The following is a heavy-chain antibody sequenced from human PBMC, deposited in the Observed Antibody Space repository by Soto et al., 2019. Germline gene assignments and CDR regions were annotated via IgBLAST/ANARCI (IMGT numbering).Heavy chain of an antibody. Sequence: SETLSLTCTVSGGSISSYYWSWIRQPPGKGLEWIGYIYYSGSTNYNPSLKSRVTISVDTSKNQFSLKLSSVTAADTAVFYCARGVVGATIGYYGMDVWGQGTTVTVSS. CDR1: GGSISSYY. V-gene: IGHV4-59*01. J-gene: IGHJ6*02. CDR2: IYYSGST. CDR3: ARGVVGATIGYYGMDV. D-gene: IGHD1-26*01.